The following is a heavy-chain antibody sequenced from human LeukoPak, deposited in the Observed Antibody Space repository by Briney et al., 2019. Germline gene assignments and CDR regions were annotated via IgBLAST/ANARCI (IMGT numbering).Heavy chain of an antibody. CDR1: GFSFGRHA. CDR2: IFDSGAPT. CDR3: TKAVGGGRDAYDI. Sequence: PGGSLRLSCVASGFSFGRHAMNWVRQAPGKGLEWVSSIFDSGAPTYYADSVKGRFTISRDNSKNTLYVQMESLRAEDTAVYYCTKAVGGGRDAYDIWGQGTMVTVSS. D-gene: IGHD3-16*01. V-gene: IGHV3-23*01. J-gene: IGHJ3*02.